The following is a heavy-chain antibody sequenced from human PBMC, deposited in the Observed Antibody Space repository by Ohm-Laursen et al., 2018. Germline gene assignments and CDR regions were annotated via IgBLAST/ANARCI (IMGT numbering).Heavy chain of an antibody. Sequence: SLRLSCAASGFTFSSYAMSWVRQAPEKGLEWVSGLSGSGHDTYYADSVKGRFTISRDNAKNSLYLQMNSLRAEDTAVYYCAVIPGYDSSGEDYWGQGTLVTVSS. CDR3: AVIPGYDSSGEDY. J-gene: IGHJ4*02. CDR1: GFTFSSYA. D-gene: IGHD3-22*01. V-gene: IGHV3-23*01. CDR2: LSGSGHDT.